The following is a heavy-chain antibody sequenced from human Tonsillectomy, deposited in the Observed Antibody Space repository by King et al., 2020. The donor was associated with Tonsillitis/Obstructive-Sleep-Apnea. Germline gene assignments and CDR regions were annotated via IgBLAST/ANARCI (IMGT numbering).Heavy chain of an antibody. Sequence: VQLQQWGAGLLKPSETLSLTCAVYGGSFSDYYWSWIRQPPGKGLEWIGEINQSGSTNYNPSLKSRVTISVETSKNQFSLKLSSVTAADTAVYYCARGGSAYYYDRGGYPNWFDPWGQGTLVTVSS. CDR1: GGSFSDYY. J-gene: IGHJ5*02. CDR2: INQSGST. D-gene: IGHD3-22*01. V-gene: IGHV4-34*01. CDR3: ARGGSAYYYDRGGYPNWFDP.